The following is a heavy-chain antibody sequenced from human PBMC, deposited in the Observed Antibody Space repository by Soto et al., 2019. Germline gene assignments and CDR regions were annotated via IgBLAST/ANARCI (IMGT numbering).Heavy chain of an antibody. CDR2: IYYSGST. D-gene: IGHD6-13*01. CDR3: ARDKLEGETGYFDP. CDR1: GGSISSGNYY. J-gene: IGHJ5*02. Sequence: SETLSLTCTVSGGSISSGNYYWTWIRQPPGMGLEWIGYIYYSGSTYYNPSLQSRVTISVDTSKTQFSLKLSSVTAADTAVYYCARDKLEGETGYFDPWGQGTLVTVSS. V-gene: IGHV4-30-4*01.